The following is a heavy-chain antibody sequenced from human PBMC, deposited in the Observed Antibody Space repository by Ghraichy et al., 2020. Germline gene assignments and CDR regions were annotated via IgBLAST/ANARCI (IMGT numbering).Heavy chain of an antibody. J-gene: IGHJ4*02. CDR2: INNGGSK. CDR1: GFTVTKNY. V-gene: IGHV3-53*01. CDR3: ARVPRPHYQDTEVYLDF. Sequence: GGSLRLSCTVSGFTVTKNYITWVRQAPGKGLQWVSLINNGGSKYYADSVRGRFTISRDTSRNTAYLQMNDLRVEDTAVYFCARVPRPHYQDTEVYLDFWGQRALVTVSS. D-gene: IGHD2-2*01.